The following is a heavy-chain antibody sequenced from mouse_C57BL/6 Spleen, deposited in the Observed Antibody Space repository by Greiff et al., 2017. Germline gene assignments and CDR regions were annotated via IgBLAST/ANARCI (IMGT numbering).Heavy chain of an antibody. V-gene: IGHV6-6*01. CDR1: GFTFSDAW. CDR2: ISNKANNHAT. D-gene: IGHD1-1*01. CDR3: TRGITTVVAPYAMDY. Sequence: EVKLVESGGGLVQPGGSMKLSCAASGFTFSDAWMDWVRQSPEKGLEWVADISNKANNHATYYAESVKGRFTISRDDSKSSVYLQKNSLRAEDTGIYYCTRGITTVVAPYAMDYWGQGTSVTVSA. J-gene: IGHJ4*01.